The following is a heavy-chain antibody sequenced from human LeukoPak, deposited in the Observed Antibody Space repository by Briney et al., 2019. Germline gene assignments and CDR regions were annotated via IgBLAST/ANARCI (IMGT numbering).Heavy chain of an antibody. D-gene: IGHD3-10*01. V-gene: IGHV1-18*01. CDR2: ISAYNGNT. J-gene: IGHJ4*02. CDR1: GYTFTSYG. CDR3: ARTFYGSGSMDFFDY. Sequence: ASVKVSCTASGYTFTSYGISWVRQAPGQGLEWMGWISAYNGNTNYAQKLQGRVTMTTDTSTSTAYMELRSLRSDDTAVYYCARTFYGSGSMDFFDYWGQGTLVTVSS.